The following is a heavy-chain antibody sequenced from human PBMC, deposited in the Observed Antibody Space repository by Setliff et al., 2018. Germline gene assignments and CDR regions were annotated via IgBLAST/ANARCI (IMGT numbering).Heavy chain of an antibody. J-gene: IGHJ5*02. D-gene: IGHD3-22*01. CDR3: ARAAKYDRSSYYGLWLDP. CDR1: GDSVSSYY. CDR2: MDYSGST. Sequence: LSLTCTVSGDSVSSYYWSWIRQPPGKGLEWIGYMDYSGSTNYNPSFKSRVTISVDTSKNQFSLKLSSVTAADTAVYYCARAAKYDRSSYYGLWLDPWGQGTLVTVSS. V-gene: IGHV4-59*02.